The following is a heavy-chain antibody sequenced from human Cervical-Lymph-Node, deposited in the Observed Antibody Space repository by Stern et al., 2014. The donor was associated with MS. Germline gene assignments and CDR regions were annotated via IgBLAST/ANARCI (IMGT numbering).Heavy chain of an antibody. CDR1: GYTFTTYG. V-gene: IGHV1-18*01. D-gene: IGHD2-8*01. Sequence: VPLEESGTEVKKPGASVLVSCKASGYTFTTYGITWVRQAPGQGLEWMGWISADSGNTKYAQKFQDRVPMTRDTTTGTAYMEVRSLRSEDTAVYYCARDKMHAFDYWGQGTQVTVPS. CDR2: ISADSGNT. CDR3: ARDKMHAFDY. J-gene: IGHJ4*02.